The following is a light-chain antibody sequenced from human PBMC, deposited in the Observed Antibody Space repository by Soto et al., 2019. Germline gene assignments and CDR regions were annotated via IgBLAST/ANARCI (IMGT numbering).Light chain of an antibody. J-gene: IGKJ3*01. CDR1: QSVSSSY. CDR2: GAS. Sequence: EIVLTQSPGTLSLSPGERATLSCRASQSVSSSYLVWYQQKPGQAPRLLIYGASSRATGIPDRFSGSGSGTDFTLTINRLEPEDFAVYYCQQYGSSPFTFGPGTNVDIK. V-gene: IGKV3-20*01. CDR3: QQYGSSPFT.